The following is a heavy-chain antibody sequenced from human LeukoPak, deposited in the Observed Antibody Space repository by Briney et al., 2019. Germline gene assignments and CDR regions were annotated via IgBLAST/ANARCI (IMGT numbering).Heavy chain of an antibody. V-gene: IGHV3-23*01. CDR2: ISGSGGST. D-gene: IGHD6-19*01. CDR3: AKRGSSGWYLGDFDY. J-gene: IGHJ4*02. CDR1: GFTFSSYA. Sequence: GGSLRLSCAASGFTFSSYAMSWVRQAPGKGLEWVSAISGSGGSTYYADSVKGRLTISRDNSKNTLYLQMNSLRAEDTAVYYCAKRGSSGWYLGDFDYWGQGTLVTVSS.